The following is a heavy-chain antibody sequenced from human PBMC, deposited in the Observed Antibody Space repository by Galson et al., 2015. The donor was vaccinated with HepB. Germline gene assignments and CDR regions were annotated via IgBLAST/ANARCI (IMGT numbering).Heavy chain of an antibody. CDR1: GFTFSTYW. V-gene: IGHV3-74*01. Sequence: SLRLSCAASGFTFSTYWMHWVRQGPGKGLVWVSRINSDEITTSYADSVKGRFTISRDNAKNTLYLQMNSLRAEDTAVYYCARVAGGSSGYSYFVPEFYFDQWGQGTLVTVSS. CDR3: ARVAGGSSGYSYFVPEFYFDQ. D-gene: IGHD3-22*01. J-gene: IGHJ4*02. CDR2: INSDEITT.